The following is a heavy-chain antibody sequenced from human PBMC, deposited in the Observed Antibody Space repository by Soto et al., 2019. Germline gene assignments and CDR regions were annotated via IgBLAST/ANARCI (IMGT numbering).Heavy chain of an antibody. CDR1: GFTFSSYA. D-gene: IGHD4-4*01. Sequence: GGSLRLSCAASGFTFSSYAMSWVRQAPGKGLEWVSAISGSGGSTYYADSVKGRFTISRDNSKNTLYLQMNSLRAEDTAVYYCAKAQDSNDRYYYYYYGMDVWGQGTRVTFSS. CDR3: AKAQDSNDRYYYYYYGMDV. V-gene: IGHV3-23*01. J-gene: IGHJ6*02. CDR2: ISGSGGST.